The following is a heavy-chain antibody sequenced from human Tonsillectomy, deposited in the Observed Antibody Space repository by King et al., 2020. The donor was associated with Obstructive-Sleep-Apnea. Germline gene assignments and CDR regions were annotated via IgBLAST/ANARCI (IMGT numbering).Heavy chain of an antibody. CDR2: IYYSGTT. V-gene: IGHV4-39*07. J-gene: IGHJ4*02. CDR1: GGSISSTTHY. CDR3: ARGTSHGIAVADYFDY. D-gene: IGHD6-19*01. Sequence: QLQESGPGLVKPSETLSLTCTVSGGSISSTTHYWAWIRQPPGKGLEWIGSIYYSGTTYYNPSLKTRLSMSVGTSNNEFSLKLTSVTAADTALYYCARGTSHGIAVADYFDYWGQGTPVTVSS.